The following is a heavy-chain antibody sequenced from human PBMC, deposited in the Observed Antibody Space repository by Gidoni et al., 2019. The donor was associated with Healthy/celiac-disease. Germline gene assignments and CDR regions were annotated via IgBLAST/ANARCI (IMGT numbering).Heavy chain of an antibody. CDR2: IYYSGST. CDR3: ARSVDSSGYYLGGAFDI. V-gene: IGHV4-59*01. D-gene: IGHD3-22*01. Sequence: QVQLQESGPGLVKPSQTLSLTCTVSVGSISSYHWSWIRQPPGKGLEWLGYIYYSGSTNYNASLKSRVTISVDTSKNQLSLKLGSVTAADTAVYYCARSVDSSGYYLGGAFDIWGQGTMVTVSS. CDR1: VGSISSYH. J-gene: IGHJ3*02.